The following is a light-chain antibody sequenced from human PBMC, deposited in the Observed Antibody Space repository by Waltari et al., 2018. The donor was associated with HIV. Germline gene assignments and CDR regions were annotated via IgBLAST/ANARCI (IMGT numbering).Light chain of an antibody. J-gene: IGLJ2*01. Sequence: QVALTQAPSASAPLGASLNVRSPLSSGHTSYAVPCHQMPPDKGPRFVRTINTDGSHTRGDGIPDRFSGSSSGSVRFLTISNVVSDDEADYFWQTWDTGIQIFAGATRLTVL. CDR1: SGHTSYA. CDR3: QTWDTGIQI. CDR2: INTDGSH. V-gene: IGLV4-69*02.